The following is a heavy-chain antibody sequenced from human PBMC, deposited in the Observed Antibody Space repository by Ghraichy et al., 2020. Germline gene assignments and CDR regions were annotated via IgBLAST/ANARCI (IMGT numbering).Heavy chain of an antibody. D-gene: IGHD3-10*01. J-gene: IGHJ6*02. V-gene: IGHV4-34*01. CDR2: INHSGST. Sequence: SETLSLTCAVYGGSFSGYYWSWIRQPPGKGLEWIGEINHSGSTNYNPSLKSRVTISVDTSKNQFSLKLSSVTAADTAVYYCARKVRGVIGYYGMDVWGQGTTVTVSS. CDR1: GGSFSGYY. CDR3: ARKVRGVIGYYGMDV.